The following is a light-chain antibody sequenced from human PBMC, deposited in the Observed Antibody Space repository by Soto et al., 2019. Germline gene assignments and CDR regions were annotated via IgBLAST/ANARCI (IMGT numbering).Light chain of an antibody. CDR2: KVS. CDR1: QSLRYRDGNTY. J-gene: IGKJ5*01. V-gene: IGKV2-30*01. Sequence: DVLMTQSPLSLPFTRGQPSSISCRSSQSLRYRDGNTYLNCFQQRPGQSPRRLIYKVSNRDSGVPDRFSGSGAGTDFTLKISRVEPEDVGFYYCMQATQFPQVTFGQGTRLEI. CDR3: MQATQFPQVT.